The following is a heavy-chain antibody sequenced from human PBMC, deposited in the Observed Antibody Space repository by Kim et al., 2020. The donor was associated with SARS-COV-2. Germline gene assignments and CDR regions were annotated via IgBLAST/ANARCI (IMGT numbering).Heavy chain of an antibody. V-gene: IGHV1-18*04. CDR3: ARVNPRYGDYGLARFDP. Sequence: ASVKVSCKASGYTFTSYDISWVRQAPGQGLEWMGWISAYNDNTNYVQKLQGRVTMTTDTSTSTAYMELRSLRSDDTAVYYCARVNPRYGDYGLARFDPWGQGTLVTVSS. D-gene: IGHD4-17*01. J-gene: IGHJ5*02. CDR2: ISAYNDNT. CDR1: GYTFTSYD.